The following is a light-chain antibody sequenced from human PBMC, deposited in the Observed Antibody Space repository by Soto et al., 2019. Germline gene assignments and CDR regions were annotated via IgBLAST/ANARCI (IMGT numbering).Light chain of an antibody. CDR2: AAS. Sequence: IQLTQSPSSLSASVGDRVTITCRASQDISGYLAWYQQKPGKAPKLLIYAASTLLSEVPSRFSGNGSGTDFPLSISTLQPEDFAIYYCQQLNGYPPYTFGQGTKLEIK. CDR1: QDISGY. CDR3: QQLNGYPPYT. J-gene: IGKJ2*01. V-gene: IGKV1-9*01.